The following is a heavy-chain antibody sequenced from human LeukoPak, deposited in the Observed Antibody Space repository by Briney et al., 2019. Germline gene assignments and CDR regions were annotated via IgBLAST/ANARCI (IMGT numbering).Heavy chain of an antibody. CDR1: GFTFSDYY. J-gene: IGHJ4*02. D-gene: IGHD3-22*01. CDR2: ISSSGSTI. V-gene: IGHV3-11*01. Sequence: PGGSLRLSCAAYGFTFSDYYMSWIRQAPGKGLEWVSYISSSGSTIYYADSVKGRFTISRDNAKNSLYLQMNSLRAEDTAVYYCARDLTYYYDSSGHHPHYWGQGTLVTVSS. CDR3: ARDLTYYYDSSGHHPHY.